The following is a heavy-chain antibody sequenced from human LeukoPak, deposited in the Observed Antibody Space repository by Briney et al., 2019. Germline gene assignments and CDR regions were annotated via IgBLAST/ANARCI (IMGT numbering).Heavy chain of an antibody. D-gene: IGHD1-26*01. CDR2: IYTSGST. CDR3: ARESYRGSYYSPYDY. Sequence: SETLSLTCTVSGGSISSYYWSWIRQPAGKGLEWTGRIYTSGSTNYNPSLKSRVTMSVDTSKNQFSLKLSSVTAADTAVYYCARESYRGSYYSPYDYWGQGTLVTVSS. CDR1: GGSISSYY. J-gene: IGHJ4*02. V-gene: IGHV4-4*07.